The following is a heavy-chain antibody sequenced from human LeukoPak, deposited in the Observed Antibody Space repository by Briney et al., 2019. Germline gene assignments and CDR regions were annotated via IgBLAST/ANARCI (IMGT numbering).Heavy chain of an antibody. CDR1: GFTFSSYW. D-gene: IGHD2-2*01. CDR3: AREAVVVPANWFDP. Sequence: PGGSLRLSCAASGFTFSSYWMHWVRQAPGKGLVWVSRINSDGSSTSYADFVKGRFTISRDNAKNTLYLQMNSLRAEDTAVYYCAREAVVVPANWFDPWGQGTLVTVSS. V-gene: IGHV3-74*01. J-gene: IGHJ5*02. CDR2: INSDGSST.